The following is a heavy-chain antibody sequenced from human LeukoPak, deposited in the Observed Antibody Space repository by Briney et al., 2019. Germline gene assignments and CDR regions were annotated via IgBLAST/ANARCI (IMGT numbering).Heavy chain of an antibody. D-gene: IGHD2-8*01. CDR1: GFSFGTYS. J-gene: IGHJ4*02. Sequence: PGGSLRLSCVVSGFSFGTYSMHWARQVPGKGLEWVAVIWYDGSNEDYADSVKGRFTISRDNSKNTLYLQMNSLRAEDTAVYYCAREMAVRGQGALVTVSS. CDR2: IWYDGSNE. V-gene: IGHV3-33*01. CDR3: AREMAV.